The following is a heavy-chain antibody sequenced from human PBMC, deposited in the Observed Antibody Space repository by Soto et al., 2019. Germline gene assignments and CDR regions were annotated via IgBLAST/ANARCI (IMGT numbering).Heavy chain of an antibody. J-gene: IGHJ6*03. CDR2: IYYSGST. D-gene: IGHD2-2*01. CDR1: GGSISSYY. V-gene: IGHV4-59*01. CDR3: ARGGEFQLPKNYYYNMDV. Sequence: SETLSLTCTVSGGSISSYYWSWIRQPPGKGLEWIGYIYYSGSTNYNPSLKSRVTISVDTSKNQFSLKLSSVTAADTAVYYCARGGEFQLPKNYYYNMDVWGKGTTVTVSS.